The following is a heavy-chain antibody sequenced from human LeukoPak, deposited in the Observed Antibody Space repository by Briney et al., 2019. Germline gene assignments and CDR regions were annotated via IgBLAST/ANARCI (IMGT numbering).Heavy chain of an antibody. Sequence: PSETLSLTCTVSGGSISTHYWSWVRQPPGKGLEWIGYIYSSETTNYNPSLKSRVTISIDTSNNQFSLKLSSVTAADTAVYFCARGSDSSGLFDFWGQGTLVTVSS. J-gene: IGHJ5*01. CDR3: ARGSDSSGLFDF. CDR2: IYSSETT. D-gene: IGHD3-22*01. V-gene: IGHV4-59*11. CDR1: GGSISTHY.